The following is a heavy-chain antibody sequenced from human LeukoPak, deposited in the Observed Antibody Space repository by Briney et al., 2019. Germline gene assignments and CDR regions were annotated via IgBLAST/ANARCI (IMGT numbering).Heavy chain of an antibody. D-gene: IGHD3-3*01. CDR2: MNPNSGNT. J-gene: IGHJ4*02. V-gene: IGHV1-8*01. CDR1: GYTFTSYD. Sequence: ASVKVSCKASGYTFTSYDINWVRQATGQGLEWMGWMNPNSGNTGYAQKFQGRVTMTRNTSISTAYMELSSLRSEDTAVYYCAKRIDFWSSYCFDYWGQGTLVTVSS. CDR3: AKRIDFWSSYCFDY.